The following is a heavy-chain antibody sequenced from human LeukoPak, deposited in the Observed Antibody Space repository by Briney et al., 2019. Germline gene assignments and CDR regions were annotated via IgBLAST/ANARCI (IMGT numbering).Heavy chain of an antibody. J-gene: IGHJ4*02. Sequence: PSETLSLTCTVSGGSISSYHWSWIRQPAGKGLEWIGHININEGPKYNPSLRSRVTMSADTSRNQYSLKLSSVTAADTAVHYCARDGNSYGPDFDYWGQGTLVTVSS. D-gene: IGHD5-18*01. V-gene: IGHV4-4*07. CDR2: ININEGP. CDR3: ARDGNSYGPDFDY. CDR1: GGSISSYH.